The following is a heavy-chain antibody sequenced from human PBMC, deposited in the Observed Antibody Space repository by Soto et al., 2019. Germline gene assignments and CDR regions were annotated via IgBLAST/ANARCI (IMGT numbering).Heavy chain of an antibody. V-gene: IGHV5-10-1*01. Sequence: GESLKISCKGSGYSFTSYWISWVRQMPGKGLEWMGRIDPSDSYTNYSPSFQGHVTISADKSISTAYLQWSSLKASDTAVYYCARDRGTIFGVEISPNYYYYYMDVWGKGTTVTVSS. D-gene: IGHD3-3*01. CDR2: IDPSDSYT. J-gene: IGHJ6*03. CDR3: ARDRGTIFGVEISPNYYYYYMDV. CDR1: GYSFTSYW.